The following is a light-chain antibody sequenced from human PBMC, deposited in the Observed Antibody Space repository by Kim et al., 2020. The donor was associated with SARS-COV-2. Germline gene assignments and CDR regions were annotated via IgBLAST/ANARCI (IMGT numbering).Light chain of an antibody. V-gene: IGLV1-47*01. CDR2: RNN. CDR3: AAWDDSLSAL. J-gene: IGLJ2*01. Sequence: PGHRVTISCSGSSSNIGSNYVYWYQQLPGTAPKLLIYRNNQRPSGVPDRFSGSKSGTSASLAISGLRSEDEADYYCAAWDDSLSALFGGGTKLTVL. CDR1: SSNIGSNY.